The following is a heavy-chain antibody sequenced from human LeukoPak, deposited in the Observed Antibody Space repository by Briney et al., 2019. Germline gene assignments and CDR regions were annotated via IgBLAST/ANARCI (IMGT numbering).Heavy chain of an antibody. CDR3: ARAVKGVVVVITGGAFDI. V-gene: IGHV3-21*04. D-gene: IGHD3-22*01. J-gene: IGHJ3*02. Sequence: GGSLRLSCAASGFTYSSYSMNWVRQAPGQGLEWVSSISSSSSYIYYADSVKGRFTISRDNSKNTLYLQMNSLRAEDTAVYYCARAVKGVVVVITGGAFDIWGQGTMVTVSS. CDR2: ISSSSSYI. CDR1: GFTYSSYS.